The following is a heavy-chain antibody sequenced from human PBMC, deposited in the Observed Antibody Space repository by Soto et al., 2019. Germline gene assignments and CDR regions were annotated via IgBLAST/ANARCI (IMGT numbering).Heavy chain of an antibody. CDR3: ARATYSNALYRFDL. Sequence: QLVESGGGLVQPGGSLRLSCEASGFTFSGYWMSWVRQAPGKGLGWVADIKHDGSVQYYVDSVTGRFTISRDNAKKLLYLQMNGLRAEDTALYYCARATYSNALYRFDLWGQGTLVTVSS. CDR2: IKHDGSVQ. D-gene: IGHD4-4*01. CDR1: GFTFSGYW. J-gene: IGHJ4*02. V-gene: IGHV3-7*03.